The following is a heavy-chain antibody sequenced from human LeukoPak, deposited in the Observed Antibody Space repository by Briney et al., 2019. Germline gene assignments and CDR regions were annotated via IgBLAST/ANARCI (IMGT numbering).Heavy chain of an antibody. CDR2: IYYSGST. CDR3: ARHEYSGSYYGLSWFDP. J-gene: IGHJ5*02. Sequence: PSETLSLTCTVSGGSISSSGYYWGWICQPPGKGLEWIASIYYSGSTYYNPSLKSRVTISVDTSKNQLSLKLSSLTAADTAVYYCARHEYSGSYYGLSWFDPWGQGTLVTVSS. CDR1: GGSISSSGYY. D-gene: IGHD1-26*01. V-gene: IGHV4-39*01.